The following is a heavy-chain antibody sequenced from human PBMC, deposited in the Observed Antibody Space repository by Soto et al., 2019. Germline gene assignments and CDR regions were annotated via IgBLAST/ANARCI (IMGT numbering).Heavy chain of an antibody. V-gene: IGHV4-39*01. Sequence: SETLSLTCTVSGGSISSSSYYWGWIRQPPGKGLEWIGSIYYSGSTYYNPSLKSRVTISVDTSKNQFSLKLSSVTAAATAVYYCASSLRGNSPYNWFDPWGQGTLVTVSS. CDR2: IYYSGST. J-gene: IGHJ5*02. D-gene: IGHD1-1*01. CDR3: ASSLRGNSPYNWFDP. CDR1: GGSISSSSYY.